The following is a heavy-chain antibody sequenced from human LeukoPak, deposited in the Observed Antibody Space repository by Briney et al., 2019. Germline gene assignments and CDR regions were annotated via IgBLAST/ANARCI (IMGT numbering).Heavy chain of an antibody. CDR1: GYSISSDHY. V-gene: IGHV4-38-2*01. CDR2: IYSRGST. J-gene: IGHJ3*02. D-gene: IGHD6-6*01. CDR3: ARRSSSSSFDI. Sequence: SENLSLTCAVSGYSISSDHYWGWIRQSPGKGLEWIGSIYSRGSTYHNPSLKSRVTISVDTSKNQFSLKMRSVTAADTAVYFCARRSSSSSFDIWGQGTMVTVS.